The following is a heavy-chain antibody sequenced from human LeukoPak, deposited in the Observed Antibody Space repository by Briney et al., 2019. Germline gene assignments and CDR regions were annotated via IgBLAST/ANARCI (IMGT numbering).Heavy chain of an antibody. V-gene: IGHV3-21*01. CDR3: ARGGWYIDF. Sequence: GGSLRLSCAASGFTFNTFSMNWFRQAPGKGLEWVSSIKPDNSNIYYADSVKGRFTISRGNAKNSLCLQMNSLRAEDTAVYYCARGGWYIDFWGQGTLVTVSS. CDR1: GFTFNTFS. J-gene: IGHJ4*02. D-gene: IGHD6-19*01. CDR2: IKPDNSNI.